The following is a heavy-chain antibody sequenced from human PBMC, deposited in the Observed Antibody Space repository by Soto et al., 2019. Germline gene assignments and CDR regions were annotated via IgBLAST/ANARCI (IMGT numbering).Heavy chain of an antibody. Sequence: QITLQESGPTLWKPTQTLTLTCTFSWFSLSTTGEGGGWIRQPPGKALEWLAVIYWNDDKSYSPSLKSRLTNSKDTYKKQVVLKMMNMAPVDTATYYCEHVDDVAAHFAYLGQGTLVPVSS. CDR1: WFSLSTTGEG. D-gene: IGHD6-6*01. CDR3: EHVDDVAAHFAY. J-gene: IGHJ4*02. V-gene: IGHV2-5*01. CDR2: IYWNDDK.